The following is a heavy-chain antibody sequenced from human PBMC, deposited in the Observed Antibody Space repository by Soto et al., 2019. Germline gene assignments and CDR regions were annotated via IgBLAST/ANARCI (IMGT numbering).Heavy chain of an antibody. J-gene: IGHJ5*02. CDR2: INSDGTVM. Sequence: EVQVVESGGGSVQPGGSLRLSCVASGFTFSSSWMHWVRQAPGKGLVWVARINSDGTVMSYAASVRGRFTISRDNAKNTLYLQMTSLRAEDMAVYYCARDRFDPWGQGTLVTVSA. CDR3: ARDRFDP. CDR1: GFTFSSSW. V-gene: IGHV3-74*01.